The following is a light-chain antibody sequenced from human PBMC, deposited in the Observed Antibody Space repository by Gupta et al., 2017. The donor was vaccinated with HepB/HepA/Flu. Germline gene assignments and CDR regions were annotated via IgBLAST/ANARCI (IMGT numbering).Light chain of an antibody. Sequence: QSALTQPASVSGSPGQSITISCTGTSSDVGGYNYVSWYQQHPGKAPKLMIYDVSNRPSGVASRFSGSKSGNTASLTISGLQAEDEADYYCSSDTSSSTLVFGGGTKLTVL. V-gene: IGLV2-14*01. CDR3: SSDTSSSTLV. J-gene: IGLJ2*01. CDR2: DVS. CDR1: SSDVGGYNY.